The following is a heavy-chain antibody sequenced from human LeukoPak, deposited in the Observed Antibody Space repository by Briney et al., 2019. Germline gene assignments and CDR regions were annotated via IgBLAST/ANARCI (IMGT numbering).Heavy chain of an antibody. CDR2: IKEDGSVM. J-gene: IGHJ4*02. D-gene: IGHD6-19*01. V-gene: IGHV3-7*01. Sequence: GGSLRLSWAVSGFPFTNYWMSWVRQAPGKGLEGVANIKEDGSVMYYVDSLKGRFTISRDSAQNSLYLQMNSLRVEDTAVYFCARDLWGSYSTGSYLDYWGQGALVTVSS. CDR3: ARDLWGSYSTGSYLDY. CDR1: GFPFTNYW.